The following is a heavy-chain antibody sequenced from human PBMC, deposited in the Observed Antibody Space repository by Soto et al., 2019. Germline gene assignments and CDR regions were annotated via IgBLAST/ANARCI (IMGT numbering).Heavy chain of an antibody. CDR1: GDSVPITNAA. CDR3: ARTPASGTLDH. V-gene: IGHV6-1*01. Sequence: PSQTLSLPCAISGDSVPITNAAWTWISKSPSRGLEWLGRTYYRSKGYNEYAVSVKSRIAIDPDTSKNQSSLQLNSVTPEDTAVYYCARTPASGTLDHWGQGTLVTVSS. D-gene: IGHD6-13*01. J-gene: IGHJ5*02. CDR2: TYYRSKGYN.